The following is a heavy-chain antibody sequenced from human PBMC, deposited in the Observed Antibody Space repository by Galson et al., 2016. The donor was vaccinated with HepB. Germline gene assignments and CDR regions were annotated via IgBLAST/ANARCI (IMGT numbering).Heavy chain of an antibody. D-gene: IGHD1-26*01. CDR1: KFTFRNYA. Sequence: SLRLSCAASKFTFRNYAMSWVRQAPGKGLEWVSSISGPGRNTYYADSVKGRFTISRDNSKSTLYLQMNSLRAEDTAVYYCAKSSSGATPRPNFDYWGQGTLVTVSS. CDR2: ISGPGRNT. J-gene: IGHJ4*02. CDR3: AKSSSGATPRPNFDY. V-gene: IGHV3-23*01.